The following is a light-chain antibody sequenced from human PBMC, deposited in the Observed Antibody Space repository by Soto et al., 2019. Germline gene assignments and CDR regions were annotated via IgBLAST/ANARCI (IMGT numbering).Light chain of an antibody. Sequence: DIQMTQSPSSLSASVGDRVTITCRASQGISNSLAWYQQKPGKVPKLLIYAASTLQSGAPSRFSGSGTGTDFTLTISSLEPEEVATYYCQKYTSAPRTFGQGTKVEIK. CDR1: QGISNS. V-gene: IGKV1-27*01. CDR3: QKYTSAPRT. J-gene: IGKJ1*01. CDR2: AAS.